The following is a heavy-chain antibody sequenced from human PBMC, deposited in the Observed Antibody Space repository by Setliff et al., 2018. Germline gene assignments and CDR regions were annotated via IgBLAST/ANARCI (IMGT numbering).Heavy chain of an antibody. Sequence: GGSLRLSCAASEFTFSSYSMNWVRQAPGKGLEWVANIKQDGSEKYYVDSVKGRFTISRDNAKNLLYLQMNSLRAEDTAVYYCAIVYAYSYGFDYWGQGTPVTAPQ. CDR1: EFTFSSYS. V-gene: IGHV3-7*01. D-gene: IGHD3-16*01. CDR3: AIVYAYSYGFDY. CDR2: IKQDGSEK. J-gene: IGHJ4*02.